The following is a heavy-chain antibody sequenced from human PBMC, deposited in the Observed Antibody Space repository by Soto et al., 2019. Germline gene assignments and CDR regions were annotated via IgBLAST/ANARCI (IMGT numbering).Heavy chain of an antibody. J-gene: IGHJ4*02. D-gene: IGHD2-15*01. V-gene: IGHV1-18*01. CDR2: ISAYNGNT. CDR1: GYTFTNFG. CDR3: ARGRTPIDY. Sequence: QVQLVQSGAEVKKPGASVKVSCKTSGYTFTNFGLSWVRQAPGQGLEWMGWISAYNGNTNYAQNFQGRVTMTTDTATSTAYMELRSLRSDDTAVYYCARGRTPIDYWGQGTLVNVSS.